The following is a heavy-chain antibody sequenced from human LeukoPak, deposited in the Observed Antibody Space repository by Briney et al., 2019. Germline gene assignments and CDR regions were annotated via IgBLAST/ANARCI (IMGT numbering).Heavy chain of an antibody. CDR1: GGSINSGSYY. Sequence: SETLSLTCTVSGGSINSGSYYWSWIRQPAGKGLEWIGRIYTSGATHYNPSLKSRVTMSVDTSKNQFSLKLSSVTAADTAVYYCARTIEAAFDYWGQGTLVTVSS. J-gene: IGHJ4*02. CDR2: IYTSGAT. CDR3: ARTIEAAFDY. V-gene: IGHV4-61*02. D-gene: IGHD6-13*01.